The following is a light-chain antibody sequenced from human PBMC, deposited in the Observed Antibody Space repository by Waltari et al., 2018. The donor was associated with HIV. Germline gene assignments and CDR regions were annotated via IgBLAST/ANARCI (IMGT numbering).Light chain of an antibody. V-gene: IGKV2-28*01. Sequence: IVMPQSPRSLSVTPGEPASISCRSSQSLLHSNGYDYLDWYGQKPGQSPQLLIYLTSNRASGVPDRFSGSGSGTNFTLKITRVEAEDVGVYYCMQALQTRTFGGGTKVEI. J-gene: IGKJ4*01. CDR1: QSLLHSNGYDY. CDR2: LTS. CDR3: MQALQTRT.